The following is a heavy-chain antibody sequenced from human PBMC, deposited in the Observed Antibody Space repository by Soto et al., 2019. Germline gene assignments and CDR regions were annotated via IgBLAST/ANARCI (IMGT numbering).Heavy chain of an antibody. CDR3: AKGRYYYDSSGSSVFDY. CDR2: ISWNSGSI. Sequence: EVQLVESGGGLVQPGRSLRLSCAASGFTFDDYAMHWVRQAPGKGLEWVSGISWNSGSIGYADSVKGRFTISRDNAKNSLYLQMNSLRAEDTALYYCAKGRYYYDSSGSSVFDYWGQGTLVTVSS. V-gene: IGHV3-9*01. CDR1: GFTFDDYA. J-gene: IGHJ4*02. D-gene: IGHD3-22*01.